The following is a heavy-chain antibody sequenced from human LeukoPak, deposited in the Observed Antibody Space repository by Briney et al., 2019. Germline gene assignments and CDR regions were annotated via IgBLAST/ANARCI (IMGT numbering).Heavy chain of an antibody. CDR1: GGSISSGGYY. V-gene: IGHV4-31*03. D-gene: IGHD3-16*01. Sequence: SETLSLTCTVSGGSISSGGYYWSWIRQHPGDGLEWIGYIYYSGSTYYNPSLKSRVTISIDTSKNQFSLKLSSVTAADTAVYYCARAGGFFSPFGYWGQGTLVTVSS. CDR2: IYYSGST. J-gene: IGHJ4*02. CDR3: ARAGGFFSPFGY.